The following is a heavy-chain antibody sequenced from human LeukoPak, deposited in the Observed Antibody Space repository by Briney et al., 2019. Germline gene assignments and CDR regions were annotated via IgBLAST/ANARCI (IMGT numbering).Heavy chain of an antibody. CDR3: ARARRVRGVSPEYSWFDP. J-gene: IGHJ5*02. CDR2: ITPVLGVA. CDR1: GGSFSSYG. V-gene: IGHV1-69*04. Sequence: PVKSSCSASGGSFSSYGFTWVRQAPGQGLEWMGRITPVLGVANYAQKFQGRVTIIADKFTSTVYMELSSLRSEDTAVYYCARARRVRGVSPEYSWFDPWGQGTLLTVSS. D-gene: IGHD3-10*01.